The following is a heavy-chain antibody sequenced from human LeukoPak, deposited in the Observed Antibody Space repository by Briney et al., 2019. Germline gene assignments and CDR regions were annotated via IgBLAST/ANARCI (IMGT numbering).Heavy chain of an antibody. D-gene: IGHD4-11*01. CDR2: IIPIFGTA. CDR3: AREEKIDYSNYANWFDP. CDR1: GGTFSSYA. V-gene: IGHV1-69*01. J-gene: IGHJ5*02. Sequence: ASVKVSCKASGGTFSSYAISWVRQAPGQGLEWMGGIIPIFGTANYAQKFQGRVTITAHESTSTAYMELSSLRSEDTAVYYCAREEKIDYSNYANWFDPWGQGTLVTVSS.